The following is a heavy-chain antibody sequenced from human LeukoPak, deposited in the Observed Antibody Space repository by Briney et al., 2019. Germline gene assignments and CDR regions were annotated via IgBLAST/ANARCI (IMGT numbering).Heavy chain of an antibody. CDR3: ARDCEHLASGWPGCFDY. CDR1: GYTFTGYY. CDR2: INPNSGGT. Sequence: GASVKVSCKASGYTFTGYYIHWVRQAPGQGLEWMGRINPNSGGTNYAQKLQGRVTMTRDTSISTAYMELSRLRSDDTAVYYCARDCEHLASGWPGCFDYWGQGTLVTVSS. D-gene: IGHD6-19*01. J-gene: IGHJ4*02. V-gene: IGHV1-2*02.